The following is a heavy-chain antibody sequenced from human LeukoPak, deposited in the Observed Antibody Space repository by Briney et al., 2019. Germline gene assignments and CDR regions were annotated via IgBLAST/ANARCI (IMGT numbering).Heavy chain of an antibody. Sequence: GESLKTSCKGSGYSFTRNWIGWVRQMPGKGLEWMGIIYPGDSDTRYSPSFQGQVTISADKSINTAYLQWSSLKASDTAMYYCARRVVNNRNWYFNLWGRGTLVTVSS. V-gene: IGHV5-51*01. CDR3: ARRVVNNRNWYFNL. D-gene: IGHD4-23*01. J-gene: IGHJ2*01. CDR1: GYSFTRNW. CDR2: IYPGDSDT.